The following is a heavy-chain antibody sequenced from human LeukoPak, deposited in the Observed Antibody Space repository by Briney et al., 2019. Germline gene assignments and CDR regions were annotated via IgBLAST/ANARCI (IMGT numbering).Heavy chain of an antibody. D-gene: IGHD3-10*01. Sequence: SETLSLTCAVSGGSISSSNWWSWVRQPPGKGLEWIGEIYHSGSTNYNPSLKSRVTTSVDKSKNQFSLKLSSVTAADTAVYYCARDRVVRGPPDYYYGMDVWGQGTTVTVSS. V-gene: IGHV4-4*02. CDR3: ARDRVVRGPPDYYYGMDV. J-gene: IGHJ6*02. CDR1: GGSISSSNW. CDR2: IYHSGST.